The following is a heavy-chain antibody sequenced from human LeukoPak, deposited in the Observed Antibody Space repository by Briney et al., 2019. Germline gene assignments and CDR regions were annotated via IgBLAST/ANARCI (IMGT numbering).Heavy chain of an antibody. D-gene: IGHD3-3*01. J-gene: IGHJ4*02. Sequence: PGGSLRLSCAASGFTFSSYWMSWVRQAPGKGLEWVANIKQDGSEKYYVDSAKGRFTISRDNAKNSLYLQMNSLRAEDTAVYYCASDFWSGYPDYWGQGTLVTVSS. CDR3: ASDFWSGYPDY. CDR1: GFTFSSYW. V-gene: IGHV3-7*01. CDR2: IKQDGSEK.